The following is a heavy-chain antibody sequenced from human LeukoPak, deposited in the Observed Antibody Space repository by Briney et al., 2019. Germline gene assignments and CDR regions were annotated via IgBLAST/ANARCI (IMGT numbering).Heavy chain of an antibody. D-gene: IGHD3-3*01. J-gene: IGHJ5*02. V-gene: IGHV4-34*01. CDR2: INHSGST. CDR1: GGSFSGYY. Sequence: ASETLSLTCAVYGGSFSGYYWSWIRQPPGKGLEWIGEINHSGSTNYNPSLKSRVTISVDTSKNQFSLKLSSVTAADTAVYYCARGWRSITTLRNWFDPWGQGTLVTVSS. CDR3: ARGWRSITTLRNWFDP.